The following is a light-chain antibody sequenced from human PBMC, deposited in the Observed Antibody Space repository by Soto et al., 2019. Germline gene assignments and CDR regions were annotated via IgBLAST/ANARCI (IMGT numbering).Light chain of an antibody. CDR2: DAS. J-gene: IGKJ1*01. Sequence: DIQMTQSPSTLSASVGDRVTITCRASQSISTWLAWYQQKPGKAPKLLIYDASSLESGVPSRFSGSGSGTEFTLTISSLQPEYFASYYCQQYNSYSTFGQGTKVDIK. CDR1: QSISTW. CDR3: QQYNSYST. V-gene: IGKV1-5*01.